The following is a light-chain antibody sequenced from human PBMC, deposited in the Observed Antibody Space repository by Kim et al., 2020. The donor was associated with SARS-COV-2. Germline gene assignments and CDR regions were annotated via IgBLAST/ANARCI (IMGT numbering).Light chain of an antibody. CDR2: QDT. CDR1: KLGDKY. J-gene: IGLJ1*01. CDR3: QAWDSSTVV. V-gene: IGLV3-1*01. Sequence: MSPEQTDSITCSGDKLGDKYACWYQQKPGQSPVLVIYQDTKRPSGIPERFSGSNSGNTATLTISGTQAMDEADYYCQAWDSSTVVFGTGTKVTVL.